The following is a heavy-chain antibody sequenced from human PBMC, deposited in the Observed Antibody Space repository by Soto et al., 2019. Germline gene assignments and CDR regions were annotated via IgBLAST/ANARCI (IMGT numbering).Heavy chain of an antibody. CDR1: GGSISSYY. V-gene: IGHV4-59*08. CDR3: ARQGLRFLEFYMDV. Sequence: SETLSLTCTVSGGSISSYYWSWIRQPPGKGLEWIGYIYYSGSTNYNPSLKSRVTMLVDTSKNRFSLKLSSVTAADTAVYYCARQGLRFLEFYMDVWGKGTTVTVSS. J-gene: IGHJ6*03. D-gene: IGHD3-3*01. CDR2: IYYSGST.